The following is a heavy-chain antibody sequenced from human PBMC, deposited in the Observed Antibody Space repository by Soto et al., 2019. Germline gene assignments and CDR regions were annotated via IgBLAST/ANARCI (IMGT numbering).Heavy chain of an antibody. Sequence: QLQLQESGPGLVKPSETLSLTCTVSGGSISSYYWSWIRQPPGKGLEWIGYIYYSGSTKYNPSLESRVTISVDTSKNQFSLKLNSVTAADTAVYYCARDRAIAAAGGGHYYYGMDVWGQGTTVTVSS. D-gene: IGHD6-13*01. V-gene: IGHV4-59*01. CDR3: ARDRAIAAAGGGHYYYGMDV. J-gene: IGHJ6*02. CDR2: IYYSGST. CDR1: GGSISSYY.